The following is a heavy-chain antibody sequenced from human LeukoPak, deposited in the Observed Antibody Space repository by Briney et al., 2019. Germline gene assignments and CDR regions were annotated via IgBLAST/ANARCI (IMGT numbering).Heavy chain of an antibody. CDR2: ISWNSGSI. Sequence: GGSLRLSCAASGFTFDDYAMHWVRQAPGKGLEWVSGISWNSGSIGYADSVKGRFTISRDNAKNSLYLQMNSLRAEDTALYYCAKTAKYNWNDGNWFDPWGQGTLVTVSS. J-gene: IGHJ5*02. CDR1: GFTFDDYA. D-gene: IGHD1-1*01. V-gene: IGHV3-9*01. CDR3: AKTAKYNWNDGNWFDP.